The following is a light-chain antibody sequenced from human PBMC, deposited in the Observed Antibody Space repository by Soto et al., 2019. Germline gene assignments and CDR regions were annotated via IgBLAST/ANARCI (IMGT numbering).Light chain of an antibody. CDR3: QHYKMYSPWT. V-gene: IGKV1-39*01. CDR1: QSISNY. CDR2: LAS. J-gene: IGKJ1*01. Sequence: DIQMTQSPSSLSASVGDRVPITCRASQSISNYLNWYQQRPGKAPKLMIYLASSLSSGVPSKFSGSGSGTDLTLTISSLQPDDFATYYCQHYKMYSPWTFGQGTKVDIK.